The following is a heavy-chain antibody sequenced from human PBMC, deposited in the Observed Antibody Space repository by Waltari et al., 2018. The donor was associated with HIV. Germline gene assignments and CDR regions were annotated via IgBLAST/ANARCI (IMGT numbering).Heavy chain of an antibody. CDR3: APGGGWHAFDI. D-gene: IGHD5-12*01. V-gene: IGHV3-7*01. Sequence: EVQLVESGGGLVQPGGSLRLSCAASGFTFSSYWMIWLRQAPGKGLECVANIKQDGSEKYYVDSVKGRFTISRDNAKNSLYLQMNSLRAEDTAVYYCAPGGGWHAFDIWGQGTMVTVSS. CDR2: IKQDGSEK. CDR1: GFTFSSYW. J-gene: IGHJ3*02.